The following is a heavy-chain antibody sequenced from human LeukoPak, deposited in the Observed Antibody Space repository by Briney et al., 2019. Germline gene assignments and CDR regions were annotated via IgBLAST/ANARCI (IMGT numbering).Heavy chain of an antibody. CDR1: GFTFSNYG. CDR2: IWYDGSNI. D-gene: IGHD3-22*01. CDR3: ARSYDSSDDYYGAFDI. Sequence: PGRSLRLSCAASGFTFSNYGMHWVRQDPGKGLEWVAVIWYDGSNIHYADSAKGRFTISRDNSKNTLYLQMSGLRAEDTAIYYCARSYDSSDDYYGAFDIWGQGTMVTVSS. J-gene: IGHJ3*02. V-gene: IGHV3-33*01.